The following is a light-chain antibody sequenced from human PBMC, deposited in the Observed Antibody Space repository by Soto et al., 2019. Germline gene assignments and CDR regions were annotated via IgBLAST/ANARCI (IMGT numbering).Light chain of an antibody. CDR1: QSLRSD. J-gene: IGKJ5*01. Sequence: EIVMTQSPATLSVSPGERATLSCRASQSLRSDLAWYQQKPGQAPRLLIYGASTRATDIPARFSGSGSGTEFTLTISSLQSEDFAVYYCPQYDNWPPNFGQGTRLEIK. V-gene: IGKV3-15*01. CDR2: GAS. CDR3: PQYDNWPPN.